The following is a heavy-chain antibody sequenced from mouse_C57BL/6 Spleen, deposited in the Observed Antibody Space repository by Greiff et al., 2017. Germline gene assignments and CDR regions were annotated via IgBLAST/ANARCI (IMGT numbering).Heavy chain of an antibody. Sequence: EVKLVESGGGLVNPGGSLKLSCAASGFTFSDYGMHWVRQAPEKGLEWVAYISSGSSTIYYADTVKGRFTISRANAKNTLFLQMTSLRSEDTAMYYCARQLRKDYWGQGTLVTVSA. CDR2: ISSGSSTI. D-gene: IGHD1-1*01. V-gene: IGHV5-17*01. CDR1: GFTFSDYG. J-gene: IGHJ3*01. CDR3: ARQLRKDY.